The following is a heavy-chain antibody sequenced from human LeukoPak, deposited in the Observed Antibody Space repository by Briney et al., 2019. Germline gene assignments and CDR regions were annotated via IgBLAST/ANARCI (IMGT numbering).Heavy chain of an antibody. Sequence: GGSLRLSCAASGFTFDDYAMHWVRQVPGKGLEWVSGISWNSDTIGYADSVKGRFTISRDNAKNSLYLQMNSLRAEDTAFYYCATNGGGDSGYGNFDYWGQGTLVTVSS. D-gene: IGHD5-12*01. CDR2: ISWNSDTI. V-gene: IGHV3-9*01. J-gene: IGHJ4*02. CDR1: GFTFDDYA. CDR3: ATNGGGDSGYGNFDY.